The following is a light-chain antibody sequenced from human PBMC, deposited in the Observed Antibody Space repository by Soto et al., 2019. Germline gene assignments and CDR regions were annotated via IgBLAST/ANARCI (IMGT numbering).Light chain of an antibody. V-gene: IGLV2-8*01. CDR3: SSYAGSNNRHVL. CDR1: SSDVGGYEY. Sequence: QSVLTQPPSASGSPGQSVTISCTGSSSDVGGYEYVSWYQQHPGKAPKLIIYEVIKRPSGVPDRFSGSKSGNTASLTVSGLQAEDEADYYYSSYAGSNNRHVLFGGGTKLTVL. J-gene: IGLJ2*01. CDR2: EVI.